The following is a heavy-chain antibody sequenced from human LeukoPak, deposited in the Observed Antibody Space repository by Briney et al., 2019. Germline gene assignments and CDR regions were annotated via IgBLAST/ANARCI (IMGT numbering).Heavy chain of an antibody. Sequence: PGGSLRLSCAASGFTFSSYSMNWVRQAPGKGLEWVSSISSSSSYIYYADSVKGRFTVSRDNAKNSLYLQMNSLRAEDTAVYYCASLSSPGDWFDPWGQGTLVTVSS. CDR2: ISSSSSYI. J-gene: IGHJ5*02. V-gene: IGHV3-21*01. D-gene: IGHD1-14*01. CDR1: GFTFSSYS. CDR3: ASLSSPGDWFDP.